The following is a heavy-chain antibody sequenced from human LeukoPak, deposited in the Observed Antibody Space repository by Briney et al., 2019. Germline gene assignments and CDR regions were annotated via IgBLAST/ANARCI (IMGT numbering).Heavy chain of an antibody. Sequence: SETLSLTCTVSGGSISSYYWSWIRQPPGKGLEWIGYIYYSGSTNYNPSLKSRVTISVDTSKNQFSLKLSSVTAADTAVYYCARAGYSYGNWFDPWGQGTLVTVSS. J-gene: IGHJ5*02. CDR2: IYYSGST. V-gene: IGHV4-59*08. D-gene: IGHD5-18*01. CDR3: ARAGYSYGNWFDP. CDR1: GGSISSYY.